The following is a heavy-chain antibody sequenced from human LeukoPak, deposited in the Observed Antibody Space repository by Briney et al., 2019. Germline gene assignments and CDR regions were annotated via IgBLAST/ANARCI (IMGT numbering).Heavy chain of an antibody. Sequence: TLSLTCTVSGGSISTYYWNWIRQPPGKGLEWLALIYWDDDKRYSPSLKSRLTITKDTSKNQVVLTMTNMDPVDTATYYCAHVDTAIPFDYWGQGTLVTVSS. J-gene: IGHJ4*02. CDR3: AHVDTAIPFDY. CDR2: IYWDDDK. V-gene: IGHV2-5*08. CDR1: GGSISTYYW. D-gene: IGHD5-18*01.